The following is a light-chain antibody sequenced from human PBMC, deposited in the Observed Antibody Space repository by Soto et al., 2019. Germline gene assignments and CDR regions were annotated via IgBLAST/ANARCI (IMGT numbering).Light chain of an antibody. CDR1: SSDIGDYDY. J-gene: IGLJ1*01. CDR3: CSNVGSNTIYV. V-gene: IGLV2-11*01. CDR2: DVT. Sequence: QSVLTQPRSVSGSPGQSLTISCSGSSSDIGDYDYVSWYQQHPGKAPTLLIYDVTKRPSRVPDRFSGSKSGDTASLTISGLPAGDECNYYCCSNVGSNTIYVFGPGTKLTVL.